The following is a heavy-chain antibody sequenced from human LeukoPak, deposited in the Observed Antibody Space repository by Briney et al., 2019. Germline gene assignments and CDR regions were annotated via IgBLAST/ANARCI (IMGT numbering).Heavy chain of an antibody. D-gene: IGHD3-10*01. J-gene: IGHJ3*02. V-gene: IGHV1-2*02. CDR2: INPNSGGT. CDR3: ARVGSGSSYNGAFDI. Sequence: ASVKVSCKASGYTFTGYYIHWVRRAPGQGLEWMGWINPNSGGTNYAQNFQGRVTVSRDTSINTAYMELSRLTSDDTAMYYCARVGSGSSYNGAFDIWGQGTVVTVSS. CDR1: GYTFTGYY.